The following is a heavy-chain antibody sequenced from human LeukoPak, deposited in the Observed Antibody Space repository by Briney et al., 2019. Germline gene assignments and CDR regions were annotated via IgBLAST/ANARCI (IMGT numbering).Heavy chain of an antibody. D-gene: IGHD2-2*01. Sequence: EGSLRLSCAASGFTFSSYSMNWVRQAPGKGLEWVSSISSSSSYIYYADSVKGRFTISRDNAKNSLYLQMNSLRAEDTAVYYCARARTYCSSTSCYHFDPWGQGTLVTVSS. CDR2: ISSSSSYI. V-gene: IGHV3-21*01. CDR1: GFTFSSYS. J-gene: IGHJ5*02. CDR3: ARARTYCSSTSCYHFDP.